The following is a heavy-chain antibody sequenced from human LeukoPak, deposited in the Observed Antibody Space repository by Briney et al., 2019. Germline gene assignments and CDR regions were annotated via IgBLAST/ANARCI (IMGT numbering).Heavy chain of an antibody. V-gene: IGHV4-59*08. CDR3: ATSWISHYYFDY. J-gene: IGHJ4*02. CDR2: IYYSRST. D-gene: IGHD5-12*01. CDR1: GGSISSYY. Sequence: PSETLSLTCTVSGGSISSYYWSWIRQPPGKGLGWIGYIYYSRSTNYNPSLKSRVTISVDTSKNQFSLKLSSVTAADTAVYYCATSWISHYYFDYWGQGTLVTVSS.